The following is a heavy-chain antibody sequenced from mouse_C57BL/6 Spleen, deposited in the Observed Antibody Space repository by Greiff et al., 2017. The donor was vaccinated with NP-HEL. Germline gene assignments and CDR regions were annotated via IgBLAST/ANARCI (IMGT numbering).Heavy chain of an antibody. CDR1: GYTFTNYW. V-gene: IGHV1-63*01. D-gene: IGHD2-4*01. CDR2: IYPGGGYT. Sequence: VHLVESGAELVRPGTSVKMSCKASGYTFTNYWIGWAKQRPGHGLEWIGDIYPGGGYTNYNEKFKGKATLTADKSSSTAYMQFSSLTSEDSAIYYCARGDYDAGYFDVWGTGTTVTVSS. J-gene: IGHJ1*03. CDR3: ARGDYDAGYFDV.